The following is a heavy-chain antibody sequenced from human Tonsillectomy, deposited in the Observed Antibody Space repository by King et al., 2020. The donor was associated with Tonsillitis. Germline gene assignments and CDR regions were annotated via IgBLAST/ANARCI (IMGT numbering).Heavy chain of an antibody. V-gene: IGHV2-5*02. Sequence: TLKESXPTLVXPXXTLXLTXSFSGXXLXTXLVGVAWIRQPPGKALEWLALIYWDDDKRYSPSLKTRLTITKDTSKNQVVLTMTNMDPVDTATYYCAXXXGGGXXPLXXYWGXXTLVTV. D-gene: IGHD2-15*01. CDR2: IYWDDDK. CDR3: AXXXGGGXXPLXXY. CDR1: GXXLXTXLVG. J-gene: IGHJ4*02.